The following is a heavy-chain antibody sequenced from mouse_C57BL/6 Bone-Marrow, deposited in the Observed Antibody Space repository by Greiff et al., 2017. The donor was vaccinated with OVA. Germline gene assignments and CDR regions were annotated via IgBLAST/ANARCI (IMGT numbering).Heavy chain of an antibody. CDR3: ARWDWDNYFDY. V-gene: IGHV1-19*01. Sequence: EVQLQESGPVLVKPGASVKMSCKASGYTFTDYYMNWVKQSPGKSLEWIGVINPYNGGTSYNQKFKGKATLTVDKSSSTAYMELNSLTSEDSAVYYCARWDWDNYFDYWGQGTTLTVSS. D-gene: IGHD4-1*01. CDR2: INPYNGGT. J-gene: IGHJ2*01. CDR1: GYTFTDYY.